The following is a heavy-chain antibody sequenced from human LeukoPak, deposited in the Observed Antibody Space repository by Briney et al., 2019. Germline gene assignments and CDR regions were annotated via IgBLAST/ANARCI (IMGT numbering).Heavy chain of an antibody. J-gene: IGHJ3*02. V-gene: IGHV4-59*12. CDR1: GGSISSYY. Sequence: PSATLSLTCTVDGGSISSYYWSWIRQPPGQGLEWIGYIYYSGSTNYNPSLKSRVTISVDTSKNQFSLKLSSVTAADTAVYYCAREQPDSSGYPDAFDIWGQGTMVTVSS. CDR3: AREQPDSSGYPDAFDI. CDR2: IYYSGST. D-gene: IGHD3-22*01.